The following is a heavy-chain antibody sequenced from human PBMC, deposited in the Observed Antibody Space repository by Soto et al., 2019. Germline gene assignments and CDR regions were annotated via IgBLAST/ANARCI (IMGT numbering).Heavy chain of an antibody. J-gene: IGHJ6*02. V-gene: IGHV3-23*01. CDR3: TKASSDRNHMEV. Sequence: GGSLRLSCAASGFTFGKFVMRWVRQTPGKGLEWVSTITETGADTYYADSVKGRFTISRDNSKNTLYLLMTTLRAEDTSLYYCTKASSDRNHMEVWGPGTTVTVSS. CDR2: ITETGADT. CDR1: GFTFGKFV.